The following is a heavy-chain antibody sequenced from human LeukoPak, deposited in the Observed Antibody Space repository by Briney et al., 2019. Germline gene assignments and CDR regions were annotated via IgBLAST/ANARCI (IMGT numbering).Heavy chain of an antibody. Sequence: GGSLRLSCAASGNYCMHWVRQAPGKGLVWVSHINSDGSWTSYADSVKGRFTISKDNAKNTVYLQMNSLRAEDTAVYYCVSFYETYWGRGTLVTVSS. J-gene: IGHJ4*02. D-gene: IGHD2/OR15-2a*01. CDR3: VSFYETY. CDR2: INSDGSWT. CDR1: GNYC. V-gene: IGHV3-74*01.